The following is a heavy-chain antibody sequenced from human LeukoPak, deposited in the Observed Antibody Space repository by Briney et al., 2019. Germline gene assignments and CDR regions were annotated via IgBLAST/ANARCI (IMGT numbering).Heavy chain of an antibody. Sequence: GGSLRLSCVASGFTFSSYWMHWVRQAPGKGLMWVSRIDSLGSTATYADSVKGRFTISRDNAKNTLYLQMNSLRAEDAAVYYCARAPAHYYDSSDHYYVGESYFDYWGQGTLVTVSS. CDR1: GFTFSSYW. CDR3: ARAPAHYYDSSDHYYVGESYFDY. V-gene: IGHV3-74*03. CDR2: IDSLGSTA. D-gene: IGHD3-22*01. J-gene: IGHJ4*02.